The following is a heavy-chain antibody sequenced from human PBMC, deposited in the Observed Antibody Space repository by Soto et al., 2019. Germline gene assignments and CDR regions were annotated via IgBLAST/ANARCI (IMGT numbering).Heavy chain of an antibody. Sequence: QVQLVQSGAEVKKPGSSVKVSCKAPGGTFSSHVFNWVRQAPGQGLEWMGGIMPIIGTANYAQKLQGRVTVTADESTSTACMELSSLRSEDTAVYYCARDLEFRDGNISHLDYWGQGTLGTVSS. D-gene: IGHD3-10*01. V-gene: IGHV1-69*01. CDR3: ARDLEFRDGNISHLDY. CDR2: IMPIIGTA. J-gene: IGHJ4*02. CDR1: GGTFSSHV.